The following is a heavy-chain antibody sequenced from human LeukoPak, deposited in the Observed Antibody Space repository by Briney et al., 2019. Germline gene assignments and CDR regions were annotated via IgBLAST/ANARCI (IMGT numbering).Heavy chain of an antibody. J-gene: IGHJ4*02. CDR1: GGSISSSSYY. CDR3: ARDRPLRY. V-gene: IGHV4-39*07. CDR2: IYYSGRT. Sequence: SETLSLTCTVSGGSISSSSYYWGWIRQPPGKGLEWIGYIYYSGRTYYNPSLKSRVTISVDTSKNQFSLKLSSVTAADTAVYYCARDRPLRYWGQGTLVTVSS.